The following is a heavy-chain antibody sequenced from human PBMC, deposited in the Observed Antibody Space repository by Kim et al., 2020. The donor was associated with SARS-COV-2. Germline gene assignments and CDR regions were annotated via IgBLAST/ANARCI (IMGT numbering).Heavy chain of an antibody. CDR3: AKDGGWNYERGDY. V-gene: IGHV3-23*01. D-gene: IGHD1-7*01. J-gene: IGHJ4*02. Sequence: YAASVKGRFTISRDNSKNTLYLQMNSLRAEDTAVYYCAKDGGWNYERGDYWGQGTLVTVSS.